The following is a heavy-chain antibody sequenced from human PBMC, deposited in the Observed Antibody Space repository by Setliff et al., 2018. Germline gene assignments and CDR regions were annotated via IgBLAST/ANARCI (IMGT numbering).Heavy chain of an antibody. CDR1: GYSLTRYY. V-gene: IGHV1-46*01. D-gene: IGHD6-13*01. CDR3: ARGGMAAANRKGVFEY. CDR2: INPGGGSA. Sequence: ASVKVSCKASGYSLTRYYMHWVRQAPGQGLEWMGIINPGGGSASYAEKFQGRVTMTRDTSTSTFYMEVNILGSDDTAVYYCARGGMAAANRKGVFEYWGQGTLVTSPQ. J-gene: IGHJ4*02.